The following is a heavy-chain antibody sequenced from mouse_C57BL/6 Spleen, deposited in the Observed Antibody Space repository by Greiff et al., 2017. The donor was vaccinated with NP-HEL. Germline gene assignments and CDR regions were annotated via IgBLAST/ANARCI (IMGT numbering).Heavy chain of an antibody. V-gene: IGHV1-72*01. CDR3: ARAGELTGRAFAY. D-gene: IGHD4-1*01. CDR1: GYTFTSYW. Sequence: QVQLKQPGAELVKPGASVKLSCKASGYTFTSYWMHWVKQRPGRGLEWIGRIDPNSGGTKYNEKFKSKATLTVDKPSSTAYMQLSSLTSEDSAVYYFARAGELTGRAFAYWGQGTLVTVSA. J-gene: IGHJ3*01. CDR2: IDPNSGGT.